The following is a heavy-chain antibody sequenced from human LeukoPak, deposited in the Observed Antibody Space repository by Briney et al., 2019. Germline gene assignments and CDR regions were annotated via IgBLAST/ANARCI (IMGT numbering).Heavy chain of an antibody. Sequence: PSETLSLTCTVSGGSISSGSYYWSWIRQHPGKGLEWIGYIYFSGSTYYNPSLKSRVTISVDTSKNQFSLKLSSVTAADTAVYYCARGPSGIQLWLRYFDYWGQGTLVTVSS. CDR3: ARGPSGIQLWLRYFDY. J-gene: IGHJ4*02. D-gene: IGHD5-18*01. CDR2: IYFSGST. CDR1: GGSISSGSYY. V-gene: IGHV4-31*03.